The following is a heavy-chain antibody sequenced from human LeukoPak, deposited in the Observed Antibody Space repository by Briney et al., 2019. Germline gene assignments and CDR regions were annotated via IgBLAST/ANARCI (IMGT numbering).Heavy chain of an antibody. CDR3: ASINYYDSSGYYIRAFDI. CDR2: INPNSGGT. D-gene: IGHD3-22*01. J-gene: IGHJ3*02. Sequence: ASVKVSCKASGYTFTGYYMHWVRQAPGQGLEWMGWINPNSGGTNYAQKFQGRVTMTRDTSISTAYMELSRLRSDDTAVYYCASINYYDSSGYYIRAFDIWGQGTMVTVSS. V-gene: IGHV1-2*02. CDR1: GYTFTGYY.